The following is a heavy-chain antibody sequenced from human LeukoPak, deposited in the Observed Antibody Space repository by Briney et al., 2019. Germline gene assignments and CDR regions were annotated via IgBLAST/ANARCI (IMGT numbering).Heavy chain of an antibody. V-gene: IGHV4-34*01. CDR2: INHSGST. CDR3: ASDGLYCSGSSCYYSGMDV. CDR1: GGSFSGYY. D-gene: IGHD2-15*01. J-gene: IGHJ6*02. Sequence: SETLSLTCAVYGGSFSGYYWSWIRQPPGKGLEWIGEINHSGSTNYNPSLKSRVTISVDTSKNQFSLRLSSVTAADTAVYYCASDGLYCSGSSCYYSGMDVWGQGITVTVSS.